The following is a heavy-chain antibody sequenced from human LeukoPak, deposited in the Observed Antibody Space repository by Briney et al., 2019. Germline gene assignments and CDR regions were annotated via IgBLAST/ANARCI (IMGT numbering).Heavy chain of an antibody. J-gene: IGHJ4*02. CDR2: IYSGGSP. CDR3: ARGGPFTGTISTPRASDY. Sequence: GGSLRLSCAASGFTFSSYEMSWVRQAPGKGLEWVSVIYSGGSPFYADSVKGRFTISRDISKNTVYLQMNSLRAEDTAVYHCARGGPFTGTISTPRASDYWGQGILVTVSS. V-gene: IGHV3-66*01. CDR1: GFTFSSYE. D-gene: IGHD1-7*01.